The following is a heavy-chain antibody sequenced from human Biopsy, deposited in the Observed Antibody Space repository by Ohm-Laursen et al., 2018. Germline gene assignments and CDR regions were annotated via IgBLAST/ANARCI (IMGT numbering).Heavy chain of an antibody. CDR2: IWYDGGNK. CDR1: GFTFSNYG. CDR3: ARRAYYASSGYPKYYLDY. J-gene: IGHJ4*02. D-gene: IGHD3-22*01. Sequence: SLRLSCAASGFTFSNYGMQWVRQAPGKGLEWVADIWYDGGNKYYADSVKGRFTISRDNSKNTLFLQVNSLRAEDTAVYYCARRAYYASSGYPKYYLDYWGQGTLVTVSS. V-gene: IGHV3-33*01.